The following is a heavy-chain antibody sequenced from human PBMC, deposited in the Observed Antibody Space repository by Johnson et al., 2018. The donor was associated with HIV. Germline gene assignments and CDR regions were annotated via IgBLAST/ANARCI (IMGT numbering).Heavy chain of an antibody. D-gene: IGHD1-26*01. CDR3: AKDMGRYSGSYGNYDAFDI. J-gene: IGHJ3*02. V-gene: IGHV3-43*01. CDR1: GFTFDDYT. Sequence: VQLVESGGGLEQPGRSLRLSCAASGFTFDDYTMHWVRQAPGKGLEWVSLISWDGGSTYYADSVKGRFTISRDNSKNSLYLQMNSMRTEDSALYYCAKDMGRYSGSYGNYDAFDIWGQGTMVTVSS. CDR2: ISWDGGST.